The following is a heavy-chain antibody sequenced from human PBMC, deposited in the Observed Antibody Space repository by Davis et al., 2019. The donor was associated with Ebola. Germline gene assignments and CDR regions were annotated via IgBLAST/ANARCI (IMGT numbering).Heavy chain of an antibody. D-gene: IGHD5-24*01. V-gene: IGHV3-30-3*01. CDR1: GFTFNIYA. CDR2: ISNDGTNK. Sequence: GGSLRLSCAASGFTFNIYAMNWVRQAPGKGLEWVAGISNDGTNKYYADSVKGRFTISRDNSKNTLYLQMNSLRAEDTAVYYCARDHEEMATIPFYYYYYYMDVWGKGTTVTVSS. CDR3: ARDHEEMATIPFYYYYYYMDV. J-gene: IGHJ6*03.